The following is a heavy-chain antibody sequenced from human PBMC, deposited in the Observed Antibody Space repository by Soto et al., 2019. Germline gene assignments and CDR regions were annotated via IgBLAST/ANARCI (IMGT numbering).Heavy chain of an antibody. V-gene: IGHV2-5*02. CDR1: VFSLSTGGVV. Sequence: QITLKESVPTPLKPTQTLTLTCTLSVFSLSTGGVVVGWSRQRPGKALEWLALIYWDEDKRYSPSLKSRLSITTDTSKNQVVLTIANMDPVDTATYYCAHILYCSGGSCYPFDYWGQGTL. CDR3: AHILYCSGGSCYPFDY. CDR2: IYWDEDK. J-gene: IGHJ4*02. D-gene: IGHD2-15*01.